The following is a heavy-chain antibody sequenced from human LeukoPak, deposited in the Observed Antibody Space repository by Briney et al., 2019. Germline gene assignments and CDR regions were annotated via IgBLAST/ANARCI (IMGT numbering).Heavy chain of an antibody. D-gene: IGHD6-19*01. Sequence: SETLSLTCTVSGGSINSHYWSWIRQPPGKGLEWMGDIYYKGNTNYNPSLKSRVTISVDTSKNHLSLKLTSVLAADTAIYYCVRRDNTGWNYFDYWGQGILVTVSS. CDR3: VRRDNTGWNYFDY. J-gene: IGHJ4*02. V-gene: IGHV4-59*08. CDR1: GGSINSHY. CDR2: IYYKGNT.